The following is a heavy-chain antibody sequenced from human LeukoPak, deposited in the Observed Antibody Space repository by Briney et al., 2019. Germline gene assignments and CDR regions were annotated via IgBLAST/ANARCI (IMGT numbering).Heavy chain of an antibody. D-gene: IGHD2-8*02. Sequence: GWSLRLSCATSGFTFSRHWMSWVRQAPGKGPEWVSNIKQDGSERYYVHSVKGRFTISRDNAKNSLYLQMNSLRAEDTAVYYCARDGGHSTDLDYWGQGILVTVSS. CDR2: IKQDGSER. J-gene: IGHJ4*02. CDR1: GFTFSRHW. V-gene: IGHV3-7*01. CDR3: ARDGGHSTDLDY.